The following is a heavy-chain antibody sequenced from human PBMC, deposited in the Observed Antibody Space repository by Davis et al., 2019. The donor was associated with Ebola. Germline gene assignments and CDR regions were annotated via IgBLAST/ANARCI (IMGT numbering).Heavy chain of an antibody. CDR2: VYYTGAT. CDR3: ARSDPGIAAAGHGGNY. CDR1: GDSITGYY. V-gene: IGHV4-59*01. J-gene: IGHJ4*02. D-gene: IGHD6-13*01. Sequence: SETLSLTCTVSGDSITGYYWSWIRQAPGKALEWIGYVYYTGATNYHPSLKSRVTISVDTSKNQFSLRVTSVTAADTAVYYCARSDPGIAAAGHGGNYWGPGTLVSVSS.